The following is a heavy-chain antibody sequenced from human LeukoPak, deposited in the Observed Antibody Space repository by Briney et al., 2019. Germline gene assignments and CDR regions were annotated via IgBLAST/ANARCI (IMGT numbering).Heavy chain of an antibody. Sequence: GGSLRLSCEVSGCTFSSFWMNWVRQAPGKGLEWVANINQDGSEKYYVDSVKGRFTISRDNAKNSLYLQMNSLRAEDTAEYYCARDIPAPGICFDYWGQGTLVTVSS. D-gene: IGHD6-13*01. CDR3: ARDIPAPGICFDY. J-gene: IGHJ4*02. V-gene: IGHV3-7*01. CDR2: INQDGSEK. CDR1: GCTFSSFW.